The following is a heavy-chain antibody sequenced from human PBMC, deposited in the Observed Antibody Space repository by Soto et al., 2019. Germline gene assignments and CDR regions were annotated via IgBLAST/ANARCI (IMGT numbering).Heavy chain of an antibody. CDR2: ISAYNGNK. D-gene: IGHD6-6*01. J-gene: IGHJ4*02. CDR3: ARTGGGMAARPLDY. Sequence: QIQLVQSGGEVRKPGASVEISCKTSGFMFTTYGFSWVRQAPGQGLEWVAWISAYNGNKKYAQKFQDRVTMTTDSPTTTVSMELRSLTSDDTAIYYCARTGGGMAARPLDYWGQGTLVTVSS. V-gene: IGHV1-18*04. CDR1: GFMFTTYG.